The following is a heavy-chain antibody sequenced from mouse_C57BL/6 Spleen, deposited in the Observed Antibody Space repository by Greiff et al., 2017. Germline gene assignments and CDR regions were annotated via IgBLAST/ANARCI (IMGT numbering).Heavy chain of an antibody. V-gene: IGHV3-8*01. CDR3: ARYPPYYGPVEYYFDY. CDR2: ISYSGST. J-gene: IGHJ2*01. CDR1: GYSITSDY. Sequence: EVKLQESGPGLAKPSQTLSLTCSVTGYSITSDYWNWIRKFPGNKLEYMGYISYSGSTYYNPSLKSRISITRDTSKNQYYLQLNSVTTEDTATYYCARYPPYYGPVEYYFDYWGQGTTLTVSS. D-gene: IGHD1-2*01.